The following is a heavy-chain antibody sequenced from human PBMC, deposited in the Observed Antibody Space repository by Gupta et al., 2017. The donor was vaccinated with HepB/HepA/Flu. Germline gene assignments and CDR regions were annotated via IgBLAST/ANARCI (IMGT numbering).Heavy chain of an antibody. CDR1: GFTFSQYR. J-gene: IGHJ5*01. CDR2: ISSSGNYL. Sequence: EVQLVESGGGLVKPGGSLRISCAASGFTFSQYRMYWVRQAPGKGLEWVSSISSSGNYLYYADSMKGRFTVSRDNARNSLFLEMKSLRAEDTAIYYCARYTSDGYNYDSWGQGTLVTVSS. D-gene: IGHD5-24*01. CDR3: ARYTSDGYNYDS. V-gene: IGHV3-21*01.